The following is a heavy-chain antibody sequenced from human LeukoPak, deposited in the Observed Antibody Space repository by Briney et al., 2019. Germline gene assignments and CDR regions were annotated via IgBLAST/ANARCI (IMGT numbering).Heavy chain of an antibody. CDR2: IYYSGST. V-gene: IGHV4-39*07. D-gene: IGHD2-2*01. CDR1: GGPISSSSYY. J-gene: IGHJ4*02. Sequence: SETLFLTCTVSGGPISSSSYYWGWIRQPPGKGLEWIGSIYYSGSTYYNPSLKSRVTISVDTSKNRFSLKLGSVTAADTAVYYCASVRSSTSCFDYWGQGTLVTVSS. CDR3: ASVRSSTSCFDY.